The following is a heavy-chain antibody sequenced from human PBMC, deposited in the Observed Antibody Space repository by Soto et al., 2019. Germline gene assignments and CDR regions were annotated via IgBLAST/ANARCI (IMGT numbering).Heavy chain of an antibody. CDR2: IIPIFGTT. CDR3: ATARLRFLEWFHDY. Sequence: SVKVSCKASGGTFSSYAISWVRQAPGQGLEWMGGIIPIFGTTIYAQKFQGRVTMTEDTSADTAYMELSSLRSEDTAVYYCATARLRFLEWFHDYWGQGTLVTVSS. CDR1: GGTFSSYA. V-gene: IGHV1-69*06. J-gene: IGHJ4*02. D-gene: IGHD3-3*01.